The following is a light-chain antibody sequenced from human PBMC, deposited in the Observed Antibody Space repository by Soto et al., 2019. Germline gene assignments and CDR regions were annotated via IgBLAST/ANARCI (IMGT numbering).Light chain of an antibody. J-gene: IGKJ3*01. CDR3: QQYSTRPLFT. CDR2: GAS. V-gene: IGKV3-15*01. Sequence: EIVMTQSPATLSVSPGERATLSCRASQSVSSNLAWYQQKPGQAPRLLIYGASTRATGIPARFSGSGSGTEFTLTISSLQSEDFAVYYCQQYSTRPLFTFGPGTKVDIK. CDR1: QSVSSN.